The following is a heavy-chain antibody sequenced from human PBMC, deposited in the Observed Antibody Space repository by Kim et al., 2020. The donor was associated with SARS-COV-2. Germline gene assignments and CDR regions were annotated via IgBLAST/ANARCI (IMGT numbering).Heavy chain of an antibody. D-gene: IGHD3-22*01. Sequence: SETLSLTCAVYGGSFSGYYWSWIRQPPGKGLEWIGEINHSGSTNYNPSLKSRVTISVDTSKNQFSLKLSSVTAADTAVYYCARGGANYYDSRPKPHNNWFDPWGQGTLVTVSS. V-gene: IGHV4-34*01. J-gene: IGHJ5*02. CDR3: ARGGANYYDSRPKPHNNWFDP. CDR2: INHSGST. CDR1: GGSFSGYY.